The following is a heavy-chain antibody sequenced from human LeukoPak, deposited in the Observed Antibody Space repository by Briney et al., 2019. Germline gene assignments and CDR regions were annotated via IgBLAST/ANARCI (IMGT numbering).Heavy chain of an antibody. D-gene: IGHD4-23*01. J-gene: IGHJ4*02. CDR1: GGSISSYY. Sequence: SETLSLTCTVSGGSISSYYWSWIRQPPGKGLDWIGYIYYSGSTNYNPSLKSRVTISVDTSKNQFSLKLSSVTAADTAVYYCARGLRWDLLLHFDYWGQGTLVTVSS. CDR3: ARGLRWDLLLHFDY. CDR2: IYYSGST. V-gene: IGHV4-59*01.